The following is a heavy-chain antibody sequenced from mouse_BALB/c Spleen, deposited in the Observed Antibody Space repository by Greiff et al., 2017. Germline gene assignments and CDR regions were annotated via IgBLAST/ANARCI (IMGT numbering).Heavy chain of an antibody. CDR3: GRPYGNHYYAMDY. D-gene: IGHD2-1*01. CDR2: INPYNGDT. CDR1: GYSFTGYF. Sequence: EVKLQESGPELVKPGASVKISCKASGYSFTGYFMNWVKQSHGKSLEWIGRINPYNGDTFYNQKFKGKATLTVDKSSSTAHMELLSLTSEDSAVYYCGRPYGNHYYAMDYWGQGTSVTVSS. J-gene: IGHJ4*01. V-gene: IGHV1-37*01.